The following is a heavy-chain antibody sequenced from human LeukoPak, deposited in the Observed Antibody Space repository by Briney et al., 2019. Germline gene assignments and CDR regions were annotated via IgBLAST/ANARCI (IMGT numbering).Heavy chain of an antibody. CDR1: GYTFTSYG. CDR2: INAYNGNT. D-gene: IGHD5-24*01. CDR3: AREHRWLQSIYYFDY. V-gene: IGHV1-18*01. J-gene: IGHJ4*02. Sequence: ASVNDSCKASGYTFTSYGISWVRQAPGQGLEWMGWINAYNGNTNYAQKLQGRVTMTTDTSTSTAYMELKSLRSDDTAVYYCAREHRWLQSIYYFDYWGQGTLVTQSS.